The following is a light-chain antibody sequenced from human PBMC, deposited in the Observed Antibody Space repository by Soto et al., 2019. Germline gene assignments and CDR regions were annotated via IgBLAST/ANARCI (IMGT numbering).Light chain of an antibody. V-gene: IGKV3-11*01. J-gene: IGKJ5*01. CDR2: DAS. CDR3: QQRSNWPIT. Sequence: EIVLTQSPATLSLSPGERATLSCRASQSVSSYLAWYQQKPGQAPRLLIYDASNRATGIPARFSGSGSGTGFTLTISSLEREDFAVYYCQQRSNWPITFGQGTRLEIK. CDR1: QSVSSY.